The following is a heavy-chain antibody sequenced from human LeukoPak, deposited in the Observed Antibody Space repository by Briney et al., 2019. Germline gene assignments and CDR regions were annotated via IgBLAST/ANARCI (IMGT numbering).Heavy chain of an antibody. CDR1: GFTFSSYD. CDR2: IGTAGDT. CDR3: ARYVAVAGWDY. D-gene: IGHD6-19*01. J-gene: IGHJ4*02. Sequence: PGGSLRLSCAASGFTFSSYDMHWVRQATGKGPEWVSAIGTAGDTYYPGSVKGRFTISRENAKNSLYLQMNSLRAGDTAVYYCARYVAVAGWDYWGQGTLVTVSS. V-gene: IGHV3-13*01.